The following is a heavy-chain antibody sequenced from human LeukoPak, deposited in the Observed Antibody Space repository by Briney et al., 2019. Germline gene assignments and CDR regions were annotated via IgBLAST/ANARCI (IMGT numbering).Heavy chain of an antibody. D-gene: IGHD6-19*01. CDR3: ARASEAVAGYFDY. CDR1: GGSFGRYY. V-gene: IGHV4-59*01. CDR2: IYYTGST. Sequence: SETLSLTCTVSGGSFGRYYWSWIRQSPGKGLEWLGYIYYTGSTSYNPSLKSRVTISVDTSKNQFSLKLSSVTAADTAVYYCARASEAVAGYFDYWGQGTLVTVSS. J-gene: IGHJ4*02.